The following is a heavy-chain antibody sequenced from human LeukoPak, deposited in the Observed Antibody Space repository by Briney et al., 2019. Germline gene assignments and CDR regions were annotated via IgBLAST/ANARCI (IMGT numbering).Heavy chain of an antibody. J-gene: IGHJ4*02. Sequence: GGSLRLSCAASGFTFSSYWMHWVRQAPGKGLVWVSAISGSGGSTYYADSVKGRFTISRDNSKNTLYLQMNSLRAEDTAVYYCAKDQKPFGVVPFDYWGQGTLVTVSS. CDR1: GFTFSSYW. CDR2: ISGSGGST. CDR3: AKDQKPFGVVPFDY. D-gene: IGHD3-3*01. V-gene: IGHV3-23*01.